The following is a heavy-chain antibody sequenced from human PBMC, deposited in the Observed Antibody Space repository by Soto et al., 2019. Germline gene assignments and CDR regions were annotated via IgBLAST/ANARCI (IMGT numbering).Heavy chain of an antibody. CDR2: INYSGST. Sequence: SETLSLTCTVSGGSISSYYWSWIRQPPGKGLEWIGEINYSGSTNYNPSLKSRVTISVDTSKNQFSLKLSSVTAADTAVYYCARGIWFDPWGQGTLVTVSS. J-gene: IGHJ5*02. CDR3: ARGIWFDP. CDR1: GGSISSYY. V-gene: IGHV4-59*12.